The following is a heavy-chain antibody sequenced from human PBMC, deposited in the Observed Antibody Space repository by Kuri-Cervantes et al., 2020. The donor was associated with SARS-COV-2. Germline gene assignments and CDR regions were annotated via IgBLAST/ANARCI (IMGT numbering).Heavy chain of an antibody. CDR2: ISSSSSYI. J-gene: IGHJ4*02. CDR1: GFTFSSYS. D-gene: IGHD2/OR15-2a*01. CDR3: ASCKFDTSQVDY. Sequence: GASLKISCAASGFTFSSYSMNWVRQAPGKGLEWVSSISSSSSYIYYADSVKGRFTIPRDNAKNSLYLQMNSLRAEDTAVYYCASCKFDTSQVDYWGQGTLVTVSS. V-gene: IGHV3-21*01.